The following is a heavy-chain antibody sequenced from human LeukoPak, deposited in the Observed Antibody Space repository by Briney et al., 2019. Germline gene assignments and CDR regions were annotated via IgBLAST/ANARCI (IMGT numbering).Heavy chain of an antibody. J-gene: IGHJ4*02. CDR2: INSNGDEI. Sequence: PGGSLRLSCAASGFTFSTYAMTWVRQAPGKGLEWVSGINSNGDEIYYADSVRGRFTISRDNSNNALYLQMDSLRAEDTALYYCARDYDYGDYPGYWGQGTLVTVSS. V-gene: IGHV3-23*01. D-gene: IGHD4-17*01. CDR3: ARDYDYGDYPGY. CDR1: GFTFSTYA.